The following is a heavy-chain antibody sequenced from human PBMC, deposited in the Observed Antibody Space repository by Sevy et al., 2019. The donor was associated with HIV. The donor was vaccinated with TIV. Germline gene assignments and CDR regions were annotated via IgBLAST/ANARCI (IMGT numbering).Heavy chain of an antibody. D-gene: IGHD6-19*01. CDR1: GGSISSSSYY. Sequence: SETLSLTCTVSGGSISSSSYYWGWIRQPPGKGLEWIGSIYYSRSTYYNPSLKSRVTISVDTSKNQFSLKLSSVTAADTAVYYCARRQVHAVAGTGNWFDPWGQGTLVTVSS. CDR2: IYYSRST. J-gene: IGHJ5*02. V-gene: IGHV4-39*01. CDR3: ARRQVHAVAGTGNWFDP.